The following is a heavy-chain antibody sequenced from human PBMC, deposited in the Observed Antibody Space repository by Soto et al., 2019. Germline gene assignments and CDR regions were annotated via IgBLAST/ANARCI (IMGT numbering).Heavy chain of an antibody. J-gene: IGHJ4*02. CDR2: IWYDGSNK. CDR1: GFTFSSYG. D-gene: IGHD6-13*01. CDR3: ARDSVAAAHDY. V-gene: IGHV3-33*01. Sequence: QVQLVESGGGVVQPGRSLRLSCAASGFTFSSYGMHWVRQAPGKGLEWVAVIWYDGSNKYYADSVKGRFTTSRDNSKNTLYLQMNSLRAEDTAVYYCARDSVAAAHDYWGQGTLVTVSS.